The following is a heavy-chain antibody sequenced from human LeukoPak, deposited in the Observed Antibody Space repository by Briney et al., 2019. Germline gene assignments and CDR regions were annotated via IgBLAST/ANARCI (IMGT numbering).Heavy chain of an antibody. V-gene: IGHV2-5*01. Sequence: SGPTVAQPTQPLTLTCTFSGFSLSTSGVGVGWMRQPPGKALEWLALMSWNEDERSRPSLKSRLTITKDTSKNQVVLRITKTEPVDTATYYCANTRGNLVDTAMGTVQFDYWGQGTLVTVSS. D-gene: IGHD5-18*01. CDR3: ANTRGNLVDTAMGTVQFDY. CDR1: GFSLSTSGVG. CDR2: MSWNEDE. J-gene: IGHJ4*02.